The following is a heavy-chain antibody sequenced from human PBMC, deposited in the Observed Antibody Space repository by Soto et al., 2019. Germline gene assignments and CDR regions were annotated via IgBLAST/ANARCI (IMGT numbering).Heavy chain of an antibody. Sequence: QVQVVESGGGVVQPGRSLRLSCAPSGLTFSTYGMHWVRQAPGKGLEWVAVISYDGSNKYYADSVKGRFTISRDNSKNTLYLQMNSLRAEDTAVYYCAKGLHIGVVPPAMDVGGQGTTVTVSS. D-gene: IGHD2-2*01. CDR3: AKGLHIGVVPPAMDV. CDR1: GLTFSTYG. J-gene: IGHJ6*02. CDR2: ISYDGSNK. V-gene: IGHV3-30*18.